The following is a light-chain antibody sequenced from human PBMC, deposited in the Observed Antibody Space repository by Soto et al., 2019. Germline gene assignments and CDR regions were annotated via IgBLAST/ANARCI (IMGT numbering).Light chain of an antibody. Sequence: EIVMTQSPATLSVSPGERATLSCRVSQGVSSKLSWFQQKPVQAPRLLIYYPSNRATGIPARFSDSGSGTDFTLTINSLAPEDFAIYYCHQRQSWPRTFGQGTKVDIK. CDR1: QGVSSK. J-gene: IGKJ1*01. V-gene: IGKV3D-11*03. CDR2: YPS. CDR3: HQRQSWPRT.